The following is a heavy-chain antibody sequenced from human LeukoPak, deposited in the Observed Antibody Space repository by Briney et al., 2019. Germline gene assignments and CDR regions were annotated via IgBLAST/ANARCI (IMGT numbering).Heavy chain of an antibody. CDR1: DYSFTSYW. D-gene: IGHD5/OR15-5a*01. J-gene: IGHJ4*02. Sequence: GESLQISSQGSDYSFTSYWIGWARPLPGKGLEWMGIIYPGDSDTRYSPSFQGQVTISADKSISTAYLQWSSLRASDTAMYYCARQGGYIVSTMYYFDYWGQGTLVTVSS. V-gene: IGHV5-51*01. CDR3: ARQGGYIVSTMYYFDY. CDR2: IYPGDSDT.